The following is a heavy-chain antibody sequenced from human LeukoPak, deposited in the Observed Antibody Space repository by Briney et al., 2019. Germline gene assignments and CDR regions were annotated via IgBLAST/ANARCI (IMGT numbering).Heavy chain of an antibody. CDR2: ISTNSAFI. CDR1: GFTFINYS. D-gene: IGHD3-10*01. J-gene: IGHJ4*02. V-gene: IGHV3-21*01. Sequence: SGGSLRLSCTASGFTFINYSMNWVRQAPGKGLEWVSSISTNSAFIYYADSVRGRFTISRDNAKNTLYLQMNSLRAEDTAVYYCARGVRGVDYWGQGTLVTVSS. CDR3: ARGVRGVDY.